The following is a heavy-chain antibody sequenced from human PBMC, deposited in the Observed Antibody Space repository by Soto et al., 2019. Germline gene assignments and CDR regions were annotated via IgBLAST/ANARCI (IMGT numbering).Heavy chain of an antibody. CDR1: GFTFSSYW. V-gene: IGHV3-74*01. Sequence: EVQLVESGGGLVQPGGSLRLSCVGSGFTFSSYWMHWVRQVPGKGPVWVSRINSAGSASSYVDFVKGRFIVSRDNAKNTLYLEMISLSAEDTAVYYCETGGYSYGWGYWGQGTLVTVSS. CDR2: INSAGSAS. J-gene: IGHJ4*02. CDR3: ETGGYSYGWGY. D-gene: IGHD5-18*01.